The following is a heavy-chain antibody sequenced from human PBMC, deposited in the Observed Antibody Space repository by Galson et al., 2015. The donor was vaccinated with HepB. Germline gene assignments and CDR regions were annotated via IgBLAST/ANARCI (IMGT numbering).Heavy chain of an antibody. CDR2: IYHTGNA. V-gene: IGHV4-30-2*01. Sequence: LSLTCTVSDDSIITGAYSWNWIRQPPGKGLEWIGFIYHTGNAFYNPTLKSRVTISVDKSKNQFSLRLTSVTAADTAIYYCARGEGDYGLGYWGQGALVTVSP. D-gene: IGHD4-17*01. J-gene: IGHJ4*02. CDR3: ARGEGDYGLGY. CDR1: DDSIITGAYS.